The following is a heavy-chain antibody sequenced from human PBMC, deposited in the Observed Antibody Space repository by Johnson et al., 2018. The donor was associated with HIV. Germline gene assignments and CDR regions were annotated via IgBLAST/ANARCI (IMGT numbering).Heavy chain of an antibody. CDR3: AREGQDGDGYNPDAFDI. D-gene: IGHD5-24*01. Sequence: VHLVESGGGVVQPVRSLTLSCAVSGLSFSNYGIHWVRQAPGKGPEWVAVISFDGNLKKYADSVKGRFTISRDNAKNTLYLQMNSLRTEDTAVYYCAREGQDGDGYNPDAFDILGQGTVVTVSS. CDR1: GLSFSNYG. CDR2: ISFDGNLK. V-gene: IGHV3-30*03. J-gene: IGHJ3*02.